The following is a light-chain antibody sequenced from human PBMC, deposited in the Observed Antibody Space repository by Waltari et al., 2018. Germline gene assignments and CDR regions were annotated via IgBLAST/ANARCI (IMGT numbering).Light chain of an antibody. CDR1: QSVNNK. CDR2: DAS. J-gene: IGKJ4*01. Sequence: EIVMTQSPATLSVSPGERVTLSCRASQSVNNKLAWYQQKPGQVPRLLIYDASNRATGIPARFSGSGSGADFTLIISSLEPEDFAVYYCHQRSNWPLTFGGGTKVEIK. V-gene: IGKV3-11*01. CDR3: HQRSNWPLT.